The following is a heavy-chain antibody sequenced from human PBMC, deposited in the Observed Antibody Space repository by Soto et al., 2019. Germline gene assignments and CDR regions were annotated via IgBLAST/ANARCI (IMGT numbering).Heavy chain of an antibody. CDR2: ITGSSETT. Sequence: EVHLLESGGGLVQPGESLRLSCAASGFTFNNYAMTWVRQAPGKGLEWVSGITGSSETTSYADSVKGRFTISRDNSKNTVSLQMTGLKAEDSPVYYCARDYARTFCSVWKLWGQGTLVTVSP. J-gene: IGHJ4*02. CDR3: ARDYARTFCSVWKL. D-gene: IGHD2-2*01. CDR1: GFTFNNYA. V-gene: IGHV3-23*01.